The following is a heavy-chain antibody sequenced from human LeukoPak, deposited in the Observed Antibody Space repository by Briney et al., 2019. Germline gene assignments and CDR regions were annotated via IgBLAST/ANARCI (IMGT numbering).Heavy chain of an antibody. CDR1: GGTFSSYA. D-gene: IGHD3-22*01. CDR3: ASCHDSSGSHFDY. V-gene: IGHV1-69*04. Sequence: ASVKVSCKASGGTFSSYAISWVRQAPGQGLEWMGRIIPIVGIANYAQEFQGRVTITADKSTSTAFMELSSLRSEDTAVYYCASCHDSSGSHFDYWGQGTLVTVSS. J-gene: IGHJ4*02. CDR2: IIPIVGIA.